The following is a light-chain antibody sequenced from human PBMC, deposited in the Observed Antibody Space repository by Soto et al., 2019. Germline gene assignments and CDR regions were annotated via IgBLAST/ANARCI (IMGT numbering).Light chain of an antibody. Sequence: LTQSPASLSLSPGERATLSCRASQTVGISLARYQHKPGQPPRLLIYDASKRATGIPARFGGSGSGTDFTLTISSLEPEDFAVYYCQQRTNWLFTFGPGTKVDIK. CDR2: DAS. J-gene: IGKJ3*01. CDR3: QQRTNWLFT. V-gene: IGKV3-11*01. CDR1: QTVGIS.